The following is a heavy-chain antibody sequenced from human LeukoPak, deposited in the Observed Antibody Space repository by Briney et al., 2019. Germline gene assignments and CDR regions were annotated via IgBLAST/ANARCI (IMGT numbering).Heavy chain of an antibody. V-gene: IGHV3-30*02. CDR2: IRYDGSNK. Sequence: PGRSLRLSCAASGFTFNNYLMHWVRQAPGKGLDWLAFIRYDGSNKYYADSVKGRFTISRDNSKNTLYLQMNSLRAEDTAVYYCAKPHFDYWGQGTLVTVSS. CDR1: GFTFNNYL. J-gene: IGHJ4*02. CDR3: AKPHFDY.